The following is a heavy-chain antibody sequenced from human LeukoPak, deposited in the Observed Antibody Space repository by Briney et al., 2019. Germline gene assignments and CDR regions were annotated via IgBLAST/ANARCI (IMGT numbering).Heavy chain of an antibody. CDR3: ARATGYYYGSGSYYNAVDY. CDR1: GGSINGYF. V-gene: IGHV4-59*01. CDR2: IYSSGST. Sequence: PSETLSLTCTVSGGSINGYFWSWIRQPPGKGLEWIGYIYSSGSTKYNPSLKSRVTISVDRSKNQFSLKLSSVTAADTAVYYCARATGYYYGSGSYYNAVDYWGQGTLVTVSS. J-gene: IGHJ4*02. D-gene: IGHD3-10*01.